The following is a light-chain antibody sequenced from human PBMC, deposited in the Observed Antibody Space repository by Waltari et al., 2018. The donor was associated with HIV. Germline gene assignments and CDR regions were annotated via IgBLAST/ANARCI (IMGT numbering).Light chain of an antibody. J-gene: IGKJ3*01. CDR1: QSLLDSIGYNY. Sequence: IVMTQSPLSLPVTPGEPASISCRSSQSLLDSIGYNYLGWCVVKPGQFPEFLIYLGSIRASGVPDRVSGSGSGTNCTLKINTVEAGDVGVYYCMQALETPDTFGPGTKVDIK. CDR3: MQALETPDT. CDR2: LGS. V-gene: IGKV2-28*01.